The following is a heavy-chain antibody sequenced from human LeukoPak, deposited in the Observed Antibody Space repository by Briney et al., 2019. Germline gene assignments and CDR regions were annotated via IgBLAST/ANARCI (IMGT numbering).Heavy chain of an antibody. V-gene: IGHV3-53*01. D-gene: IGHD1-26*01. Sequence: HPGGSLRLSCAASGFTVSSNYMSWVRQAPGKGLEWVSEIYSDGSTYNAASVKGRFSISRDNSKNTVYLQMNSLRAEDTAVYYCARELREHGVFDIWGQGTMVTVSS. CDR3: ARELREHGVFDI. CDR2: IYSDGST. CDR1: GFTVSSNY. J-gene: IGHJ3*02.